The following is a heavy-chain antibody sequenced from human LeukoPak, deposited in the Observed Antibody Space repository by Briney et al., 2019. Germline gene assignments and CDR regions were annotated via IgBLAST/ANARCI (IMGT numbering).Heavy chain of an antibody. D-gene: IGHD1-26*01. CDR1: GFTVSSNY. J-gene: IGHJ6*02. CDR2: IYSGGST. Sequence: GGSLRLSCAASGFTVSSNYMSWVRQAPGKGLEWVSVIYSGGSTYYADSVKGRFTISRDNSKNTLYLQMNNLRAEDTAVYYCASRRKSFYGMDVWGQGTTVTVSS. CDR3: ASRRKSFYGMDV. V-gene: IGHV3-53*01.